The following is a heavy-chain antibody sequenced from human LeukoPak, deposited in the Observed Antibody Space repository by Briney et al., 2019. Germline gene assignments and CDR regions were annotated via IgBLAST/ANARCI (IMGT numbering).Heavy chain of an antibody. D-gene: IGHD3-22*01. J-gene: IGHJ4*02. V-gene: IGHV3-23*01. CDR3: ANYYDSSGYQHY. Sequence: GGSLRLSCAASGFTFSSYAMSWVRQAPGKGLEWVSAISGSGGSTYYADSVKGRFTISRDNSKNTLYLQMNSLRAEDTAVYYCANYYDSSGYQHYWGQGTLVTVSS. CDR1: GFTFSSYA. CDR2: ISGSGGST.